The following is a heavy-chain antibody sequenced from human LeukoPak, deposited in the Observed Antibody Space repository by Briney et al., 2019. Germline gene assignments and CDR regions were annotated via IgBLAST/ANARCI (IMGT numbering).Heavy chain of an antibody. D-gene: IGHD3-10*01. J-gene: IGHJ6*04. Sequence: PGGSLTLSCAASGFTFSGYWMSWLRQAPGKGLEWVANIKQDGGEKYYVDSVKGRFIISRDNAKNSLYLQMNSLRAEDTAVYYCARDRGFGQADVWGKGTTVTVSS. CDR1: GFTFSGYW. CDR2: IKQDGGEK. CDR3: ARDRGFGQADV. V-gene: IGHV3-7*01.